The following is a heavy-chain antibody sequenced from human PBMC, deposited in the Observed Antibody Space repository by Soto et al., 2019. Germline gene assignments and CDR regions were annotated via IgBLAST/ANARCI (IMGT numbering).Heavy chain of an antibody. CDR1: GYTFAHYY. D-gene: IGHD3-16*02. V-gene: IGHV1-46*04. CDR3: ARLSRITFIVD. CDR2: IDPRNGTSGTS. J-gene: IGHJ4*02. Sequence: QVQLVQSGAEVKSPGTSVTLSCQTSGYTFAHYYIHWVRQAPGQGLEYMGIIDPRNGTSGTSTSPHSVQRRLSITSDASTSTVYMELNNLRSEDTAIYYCARLSRITFIVDWGQGTLVTVSS.